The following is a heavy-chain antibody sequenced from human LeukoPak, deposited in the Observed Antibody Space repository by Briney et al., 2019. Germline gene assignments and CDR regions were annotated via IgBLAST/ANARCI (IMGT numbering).Heavy chain of an antibody. V-gene: IGHV3-23*01. J-gene: IGHJ4*02. CDR1: GFTFSSYA. Sequence: PGASLRLSCAASGFTFSSYAMGWVRQAPGKGLEWVSAISGSGGSTYYADSVKGRFTISRDNSKNTLYLQMNSLRAEDTAVYYCAKSVVRGVTLPDYWGQGTLVTVSS. D-gene: IGHD3-10*01. CDR3: AKSVVRGVTLPDY. CDR2: ISGSGGST.